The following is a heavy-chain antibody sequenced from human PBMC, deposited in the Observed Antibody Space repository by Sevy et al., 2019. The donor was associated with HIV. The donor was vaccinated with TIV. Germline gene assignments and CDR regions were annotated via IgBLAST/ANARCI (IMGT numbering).Heavy chain of an antibody. V-gene: IGHV4-31*03. CDR3: ASSSPSLTTERYSYAYDY. Sequence: SETLSLTCTVSGGSISSGGYYWSWIRQHPGKGLEWIGYIYYSGSTYYNPSLKSRVTISVDTSKNQFSLKLSSVTAADTAVYYCASSSPSLTTERYSYAYDYWGQGTLVTVSS. CDR2: IYYSGST. D-gene: IGHD5-18*01. CDR1: GGSISSGGYY. J-gene: IGHJ4*02.